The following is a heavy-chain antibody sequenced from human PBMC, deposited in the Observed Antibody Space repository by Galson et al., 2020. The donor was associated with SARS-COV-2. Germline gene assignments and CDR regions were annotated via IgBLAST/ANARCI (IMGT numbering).Heavy chain of an antibody. CDR3: ARARQLTTVTTSAEYYYYYCGMDG. Sequence: GESLKISCTASGYTFTSYYMHWVRQAPGQGLEWMGIINPSGGSTSYAQKFQGRVTMTRDTSTSTVYMELSSLRSEDTAVYYCARARQLTTVTTSAEYYYYYCGMDGWGEGTTVTVAS. J-gene: IGHJ6*02. V-gene: IGHV1-46*03. CDR1: GYTFTSYY. D-gene: IGHD4-17*01. CDR2: INPSGGST.